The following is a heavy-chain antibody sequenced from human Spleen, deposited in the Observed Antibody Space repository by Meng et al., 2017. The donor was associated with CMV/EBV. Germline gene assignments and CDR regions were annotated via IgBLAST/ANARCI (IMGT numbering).Heavy chain of an antibody. CDR1: SSSAA. CDR3: AREAYDFWSGNTFRFDS. Sequence: SSSAAWTWIRQSPSRGLEWLGRTYYRSKWNNDYAPSVKGRITISPETASNHFSLQLSSVTPEDTAVYYCAREAYDFWSGNTFRFDSWGQGTLVTVSS. V-gene: IGHV6-1*01. CDR2: TYYRSKWNN. J-gene: IGHJ4*02. D-gene: IGHD3-3*01.